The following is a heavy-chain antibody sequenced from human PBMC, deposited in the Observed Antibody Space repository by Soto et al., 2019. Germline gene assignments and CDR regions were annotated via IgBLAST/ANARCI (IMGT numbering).Heavy chain of an antibody. CDR1: GFTFSGST. CDR3: TGGYCTGGTCYSGYFQH. Sequence: EVQLVQFGGGLVQPGGSLKLSCAASGFTFSGSTVPWVRQASGEGLQWVGRIRSKANDYATTYIASVKGRFTISRDDSRNTAYLQMSDLKTEDTAVYYCTGGYCTGGTCYSGYFQHWGQGALVTVFS. V-gene: IGHV3-73*02. D-gene: IGHD2-15*01. CDR2: IRSKANDYAT. J-gene: IGHJ1*01.